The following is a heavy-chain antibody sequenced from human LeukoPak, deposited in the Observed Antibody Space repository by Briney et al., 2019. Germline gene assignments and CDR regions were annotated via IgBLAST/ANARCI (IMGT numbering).Heavy chain of an antibody. J-gene: IGHJ6*02. CDR1: GYTLTELS. Sequence: ASVKVSCKVSGYTLTELSMHWVRQAPGKGLEWMGGFDPEDGETIYAQKFQGRVTMTRNTSISTAYMELSSLRSEDTAVYYCARGSPLRYFDWVYYYYGMDVWGQGTTVTVSS. D-gene: IGHD3-9*01. V-gene: IGHV1-24*01. CDR3: ARGSPLRYFDWVYYYYGMDV. CDR2: FDPEDGET.